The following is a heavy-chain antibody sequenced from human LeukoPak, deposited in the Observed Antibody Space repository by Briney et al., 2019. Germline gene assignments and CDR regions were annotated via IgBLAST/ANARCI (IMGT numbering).Heavy chain of an antibody. Sequence: GASVKVSCKASGGTFSSYAISWVRQAPGQGLEWMGGIIPIFGTANYAQKFQGRVTMTRDMSTSTVYMELSSLRSEDTAVYYCAREGGEWEYDYVWGSYRYRGYFDYWGQGTLVTVSS. CDR3: AREGGEWEYDYVWGSYRYRGYFDY. D-gene: IGHD3-16*02. CDR1: GGTFSSYA. CDR2: IIPIFGTA. V-gene: IGHV1-69*05. J-gene: IGHJ4*02.